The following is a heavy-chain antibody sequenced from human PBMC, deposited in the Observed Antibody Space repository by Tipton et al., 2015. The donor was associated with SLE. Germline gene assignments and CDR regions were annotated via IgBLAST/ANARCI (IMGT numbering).Heavy chain of an antibody. J-gene: IGHJ4*02. CDR1: GFTLSRHW. V-gene: IGHV3-74*01. Sequence: GSLRLSCAASGFTLSRHWMHWVRQAPGKGLVWVSRTNRDGSSRTYADSVKGRFTISRDNAKNTLYLQMNSLRAEDTAVYYCAREMVVYGVVSRGLWGQGTLVTVSS. CDR3: AREMVVYGVVSRGL. D-gene: IGHD3-3*01. CDR2: TNRDGSSR.